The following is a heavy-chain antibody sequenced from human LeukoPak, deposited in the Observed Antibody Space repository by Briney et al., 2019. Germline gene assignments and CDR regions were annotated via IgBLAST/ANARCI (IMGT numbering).Heavy chain of an antibody. V-gene: IGHV1-2*02. CDR2: INPNSGGT. CDR3: AMNCTNGVCPPGRGLDP. CDR1: GYTFTGYY. D-gene: IGHD2-8*01. J-gene: IGHJ5*02. Sequence: ASVKVSCKASGYTFTGYYMHWVRQAPGQGLEWMGWINPNSGGTNYAQKFQGRVTMTRDTSISTAYMELSRLRSDDTAVYYCAMNCTNGVCPPGRGLDPWGQGTLVTVSS.